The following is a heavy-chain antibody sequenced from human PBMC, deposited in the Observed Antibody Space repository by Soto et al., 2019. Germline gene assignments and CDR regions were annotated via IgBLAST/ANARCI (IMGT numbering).Heavy chain of an antibody. Sequence: SVKVSCKASGGTFSSYTISWVRQAPGQGLEWMGRIIPILGIANYAQKFQGRVTITADKSTSTAYMELSSLRSEDTAVYYCARGPVVVVTAHDELDYWGQGTLVTVSS. J-gene: IGHJ4*02. V-gene: IGHV1-69*02. D-gene: IGHD2-21*02. CDR1: GGTFSSYT. CDR3: ARGPVVVVTAHDELDY. CDR2: IIPILGIA.